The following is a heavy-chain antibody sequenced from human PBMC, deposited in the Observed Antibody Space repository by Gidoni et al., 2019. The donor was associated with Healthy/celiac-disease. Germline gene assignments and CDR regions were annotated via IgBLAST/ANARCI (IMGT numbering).Heavy chain of an antibody. CDR1: GFTFRSYA. J-gene: IGHJ4*02. Sequence: EVQLLESGGGLVQPGGSLRLSCAASGFTFRSYAMSWVRQAPGKGLEWVSAISGSGGSTYYADSVKGRFTISRDNSKNTLYLQMNSLRAEDTAVYYCAKDPRIVGATKGNYFDYWGQGTLVTVSS. D-gene: IGHD1-26*01. CDR2: ISGSGGST. CDR3: AKDPRIVGATKGNYFDY. V-gene: IGHV3-23*01.